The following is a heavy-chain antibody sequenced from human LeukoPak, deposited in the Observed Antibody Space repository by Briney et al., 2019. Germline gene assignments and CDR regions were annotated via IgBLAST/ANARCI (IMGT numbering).Heavy chain of an antibody. CDR3: ARESGWNYGDY. CDR1: GGSVSSGSYY. D-gene: IGHD1-7*01. Sequence: PSETLSLTCTVSGGSVSSGSYYWSWIRQPPGKGLEWIGYIYYSGSTNYNPSLKSRVTISVDTSKNQFSLKLSSVTAADTAVYYCARESGWNYGDYWGQGTLVTVSS. J-gene: IGHJ4*02. CDR2: IYYSGST. V-gene: IGHV4-61*01.